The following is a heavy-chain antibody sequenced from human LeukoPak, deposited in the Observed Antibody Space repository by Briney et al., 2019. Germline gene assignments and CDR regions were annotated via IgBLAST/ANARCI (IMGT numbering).Heavy chain of an antibody. CDR1: GFTFRSYW. D-gene: IGHD2-15*01. CDR2: IKPDGNKE. V-gene: IGHV3-7*01. J-gene: IGHJ3*02. CDR3: AREGILLGAFDI. Sequence: SGGSVRLSCAASGFTFRSYWMNWVRQAPGKGLEWVADIKPDGNKESYVDSVKGRFSISRDNAKNSLYLQMNSLRVDDTAVYYCAREGILLGAFDIWGQGTMVTVSS.